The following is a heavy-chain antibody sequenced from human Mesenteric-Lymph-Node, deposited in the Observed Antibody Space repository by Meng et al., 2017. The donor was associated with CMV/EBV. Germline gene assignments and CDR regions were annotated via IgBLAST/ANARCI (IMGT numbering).Heavy chain of an antibody. V-gene: IGHV4-34*01. J-gene: IGHJ6*02. Sequence: ESLKISCAVYGGSFSGYYWSWIRQPPGKGLEWIGEINNSGSTNYNPSLKSRVTISVDTSKNQFSLKLSSVTAADTAVYYCARGRQLGGYYYYGMDVWGQGTTVTVSS. CDR1: GGSFSGYY. CDR3: ARGRQLGGYYYYGMDV. D-gene: IGHD6-6*01. CDR2: INNSGST.